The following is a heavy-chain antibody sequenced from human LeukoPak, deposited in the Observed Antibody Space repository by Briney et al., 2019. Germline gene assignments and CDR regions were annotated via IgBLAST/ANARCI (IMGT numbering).Heavy chain of an antibody. J-gene: IGHJ4*02. CDR3: ARDGPGYYDSSGYYYGLYFDY. CDR1: GFTFSSYW. V-gene: IGHV3-74*01. CDR2: INSDGSST. D-gene: IGHD3-22*01. Sequence: PGGSLRLSCAASGFTFSSYWMHWVRQAPGKGLVWVSRINSDGSSTSYADSVKGRFTISRDNAKNTLYLQMSSLRAEDTAVYYCARDGPGYYDSSGYYYGLYFDYWGQGTLVTVSS.